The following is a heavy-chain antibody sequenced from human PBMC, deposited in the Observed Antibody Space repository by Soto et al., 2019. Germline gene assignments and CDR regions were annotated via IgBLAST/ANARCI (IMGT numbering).Heavy chain of an antibody. J-gene: IGHJ6*02. CDR2: TYYRSKWLN. Sequence: SQTLSLTCAISGDSVSSNSASWNWIRQSPSRGLEWLGRTYYRSKWLNEYAVSVKSRLTVNPDTFKNHFSLQLTSVTPEYTAVYYCARDPGYFYGLDVWGQGTTVTVS. V-gene: IGHV6-1*01. CDR1: GDSVSSNSAS. CDR3: ARDPGYFYGLDV.